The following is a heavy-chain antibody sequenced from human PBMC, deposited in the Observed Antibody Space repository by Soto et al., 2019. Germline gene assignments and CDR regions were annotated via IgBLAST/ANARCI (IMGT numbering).Heavy chain of an antibody. Sequence: GGSLRLSCAASGFTFSSYAMHWVRQAPGKGLEWVAVISYDGSNKYYADSVKGRFTISRDNSKNTLYLQMNSLRAEDTAAYYCARTKLRFLEWGYFDYWGQGTLVTVSS. V-gene: IGHV3-30-3*01. D-gene: IGHD3-3*01. CDR2: ISYDGSNK. CDR1: GFTFSSYA. CDR3: ARTKLRFLEWGYFDY. J-gene: IGHJ4*02.